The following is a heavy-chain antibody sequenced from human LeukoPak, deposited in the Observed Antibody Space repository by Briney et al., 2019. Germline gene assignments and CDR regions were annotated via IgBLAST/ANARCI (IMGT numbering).Heavy chain of an antibody. V-gene: IGHV3-33*01. D-gene: IGHD4-17*01. CDR2: IWYDGSNK. CDR3: ARDGGYGDYGAGDY. Sequence: GRSLRLSCAASGFTFSSYGMHWVRQAPGKGLEWVAVIWYDGSNKYYADSVKGRFTISRDNSKNTLYLQMNSLRAEDTAVYYCARDGGYGDYGAGDYWGQGTLVTVSS. J-gene: IGHJ4*02. CDR1: GFTFSSYG.